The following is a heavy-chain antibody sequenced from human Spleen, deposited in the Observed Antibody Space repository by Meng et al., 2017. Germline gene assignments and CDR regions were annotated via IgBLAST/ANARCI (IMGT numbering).Heavy chain of an antibody. CDR2: INTDGSGT. V-gene: IGHV3-74*01. D-gene: IGHD3-22*01. J-gene: IGHJ4*02. CDR3: AKEPGGSSGYYLDY. Sequence: GESLKISCEASGFTFRSHWMHWVRQAPGKGLVWVSRINTDGSGTTYADSVKGRFTISRDNSKNTLYLQMNSLRAEDTAVYYCAKEPGGSSGYYLDYWGQGTLVTVSS. CDR1: GFTFRSHW.